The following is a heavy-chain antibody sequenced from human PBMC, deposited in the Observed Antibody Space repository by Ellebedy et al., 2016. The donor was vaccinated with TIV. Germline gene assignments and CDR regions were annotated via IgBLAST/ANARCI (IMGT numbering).Heavy chain of an antibody. CDR3: AREDYYDSSGYYAY. CDR1: GFTFSSYT. V-gene: IGHV3-21*01. CDR2: ISSSSSYI. Sequence: GESLKISCAASGFTFSSYTMNWVRQAPGKGLEWVSSISSSSSYIYYADSVKGRFTISRDNAKNSLYLQMNSLRAEDTAVYYCAREDYYDSSGYYAYWGQGTLVTGSP. J-gene: IGHJ4*02. D-gene: IGHD3-22*01.